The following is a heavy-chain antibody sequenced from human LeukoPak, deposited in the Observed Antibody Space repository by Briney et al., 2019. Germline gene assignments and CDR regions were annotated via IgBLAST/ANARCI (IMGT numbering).Heavy chain of an antibody. CDR1: GFTFTSSA. D-gene: IGHD5-18*01. V-gene: IGHV1-58*01. CDR2: IVVGSGNT. J-gene: IGHJ3*02. Sequence: GASVKVSCKASGFTFTSSAVQWVRQARGQRLEWIGWIVVGSGNTNYAQKFQERVTITRDMSTSTAYMELSSLRSEDTAMYYCAAATTAMGDAFDIWGQGTMVTVSS. CDR3: AAATTAMGDAFDI.